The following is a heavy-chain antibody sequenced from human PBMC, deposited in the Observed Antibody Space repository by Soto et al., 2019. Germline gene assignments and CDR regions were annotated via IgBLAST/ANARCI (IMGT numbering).Heavy chain of an antibody. CDR1: GGSFSGYY. Sequence: LSLTCAVYGGSFSGYYWSWIRQPPGKGLEWIGEINHSGSTNYNPSLKSRLTISVDTSKNQFSLKLRSVTAADTALYYCASNVAADDALDVWGQGTMVTV. D-gene: IGHD2-15*01. J-gene: IGHJ3*01. V-gene: IGHV4-34*01. CDR3: ASNVAADDALDV. CDR2: INHSGST.